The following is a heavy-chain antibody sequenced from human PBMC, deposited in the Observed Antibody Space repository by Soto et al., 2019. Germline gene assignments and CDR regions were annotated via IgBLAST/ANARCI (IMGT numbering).Heavy chain of an antibody. V-gene: IGHV1-69*08. CDR3: ARDCLDSSSCRHFDY. CDR2: IIPILGIA. D-gene: IGHD6-13*01. Sequence: QVQLVQSGAEVKKPGSSVKVSCKASGGTFSSYTISWVRQAPGQGLEWMGRIIPILGIANYAQKFQGRVTITADKSTSTAYMELSSVRSEDTAVYYCARDCLDSSSCRHFDYWGQGTLVTVSS. CDR1: GGTFSSYT. J-gene: IGHJ4*02.